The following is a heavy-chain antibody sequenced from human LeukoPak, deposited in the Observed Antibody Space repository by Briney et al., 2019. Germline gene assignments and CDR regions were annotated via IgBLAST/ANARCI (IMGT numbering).Heavy chain of an antibody. CDR2: IYYSGST. V-gene: IGHV4-59*01. J-gene: IGHJ6*03. Sequence: SETLSLTCTVSGGSISSYYWSWLRQPPGKGLEWIGYIYYSGSTNYNPSLKSRVTISVDTSKNQFSPKLSSVTAADTAVYYCARGEQQLGYYYYYYMDVWGKGTTVTISS. CDR1: GGSISSYY. CDR3: ARGEQQLGYYYYYYMDV. D-gene: IGHD6-13*01.